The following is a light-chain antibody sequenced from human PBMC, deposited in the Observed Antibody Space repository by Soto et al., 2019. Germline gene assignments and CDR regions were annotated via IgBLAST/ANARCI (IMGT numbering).Light chain of an antibody. CDR3: QQYNSYPWT. V-gene: IGKV1-5*03. Sequence: DIQMTQSPSTLSASVGDRVTITCRASQSISSWLAWYRQKPGKAPNLLIYKASSLESGVPSRFSGTESGTEFTLTISSLQPDDFATYYCQQYNSYPWTFGQGTKVDI. J-gene: IGKJ1*01. CDR2: KAS. CDR1: QSISSW.